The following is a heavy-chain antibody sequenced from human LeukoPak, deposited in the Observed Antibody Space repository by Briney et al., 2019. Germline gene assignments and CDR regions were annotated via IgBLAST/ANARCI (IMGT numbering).Heavy chain of an antibody. D-gene: IGHD1-26*01. V-gene: IGHV3-7*01. CDR1: GYTFSNYW. CDR3: GRSGGSNYHWALVI. CDR2: IKHGES. Sequence: GGSLRLSCAASGYTFSNYWMSWVRQAPGKGLEWVANIKHGESYYVYSVKVRFTISRDDAKNSLCLQMDRLRAEDRVVYCCGRSGGSNYHWALVIWGEGTMVTVSS. J-gene: IGHJ3*02.